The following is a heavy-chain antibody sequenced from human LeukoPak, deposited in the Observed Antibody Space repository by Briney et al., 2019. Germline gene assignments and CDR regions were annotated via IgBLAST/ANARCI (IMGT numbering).Heavy chain of an antibody. Sequence: ASVKVSCKTSGYTFTAYYMHWVRQAPGQGLEWMGWINPNSDFTNFAQNFQGRVTMTSDTSISTAYMELSRLRSDDTAVYYCARAISAGRPITASDCWGQGTLVTVSS. CDR2: INPNSDFT. CDR3: ARAISAGRPITASDC. J-gene: IGHJ4*02. D-gene: IGHD2-15*01. V-gene: IGHV1-2*02. CDR1: GYTFTAYY.